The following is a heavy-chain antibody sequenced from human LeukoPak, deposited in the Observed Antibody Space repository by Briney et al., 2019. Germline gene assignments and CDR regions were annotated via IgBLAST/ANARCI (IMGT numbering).Heavy chain of an antibody. D-gene: IGHD4-23*01. Sequence: PGRSLRLACAASGFTFSSYGMHWVRQAPGKGLEWVAVIWSDGSKKYYAESVKGRFIISRDNSKNTLYLQMNSLTVEDTAVFYCAKDPYGGNYYFDYWGQGTLVTVSS. V-gene: IGHV3-33*06. CDR2: IWSDGSKK. CDR3: AKDPYGGNYYFDY. J-gene: IGHJ4*02. CDR1: GFTFSSYG.